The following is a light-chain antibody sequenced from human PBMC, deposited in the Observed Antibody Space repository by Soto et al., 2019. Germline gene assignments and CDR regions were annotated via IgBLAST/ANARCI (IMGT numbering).Light chain of an antibody. CDR2: RNN. CDR3: AAWDDSLSGVV. V-gene: IGLV1-47*01. CDR1: SSNIGSNY. J-gene: IGLJ2*01. Sequence: QSVLTQPPSASGTPGQRVTISCSGSSSNIGSNYVYWYQQLPGTAPKLLIYRNNQWPSGVPDRFSGSKSGTSASLAISGLRYEDEDDYYCAAWDDSLSGVVFGGGTKLTVL.